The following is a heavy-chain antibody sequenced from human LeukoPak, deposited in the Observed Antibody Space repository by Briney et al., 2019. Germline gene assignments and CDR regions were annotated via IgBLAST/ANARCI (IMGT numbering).Heavy chain of an antibody. CDR1: GYSISSGYY. V-gene: IGHV4-38-2*01. J-gene: IGHJ4*02. CDR2: IYHSGST. CDR3: ARRGSDRSWYVDY. Sequence: SETLSLTCAVSGYSISSGYYWGWIRQPPGKGLEWIGSIYHSGSTYYNPSLKSRVTISVDTSKNQFSLKLSSVTAADTAVYYCARRGSDRSWYVDYWGQGTLVTVSS. D-gene: IGHD6-13*01.